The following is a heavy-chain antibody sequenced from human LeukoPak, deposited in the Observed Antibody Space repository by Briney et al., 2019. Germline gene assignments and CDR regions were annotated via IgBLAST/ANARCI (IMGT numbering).Heavy chain of an antibody. J-gene: IGHJ4*02. V-gene: IGHV3-30*18. CDR3: AKGHYDSSGNFDY. CDR1: GFTFSSYG. CDR2: ISYDGSNK. Sequence: GGSLRLSCAASGFTFSSYGMHWVRQAPGKGLEWVAVISYDGSNKYYADSVKGRFTISRDNSKNTLYLQMNSLRAEDTAVYYCAKGHYDSSGNFDYWGQGTLVTVSA. D-gene: IGHD3-22*01.